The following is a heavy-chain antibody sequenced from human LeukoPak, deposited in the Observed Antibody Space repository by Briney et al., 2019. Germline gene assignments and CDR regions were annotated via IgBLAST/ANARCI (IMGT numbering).Heavy chain of an antibody. CDR3: AREVGGSAFDI. CDR1: EFTFRSYW. Sequence: SGGSLRLSCAASEFTFRSYWMHWVRQPPGKGLVWVSRINGDGSTTSNADSVKGRFTISRHNSKNTLYLQMNSLRAEDTAVYYCAREVGGSAFDIWGQGTMVTVSS. J-gene: IGHJ3*02. V-gene: IGHV3-74*01. CDR2: INGDGSTT. D-gene: IGHD3-16*01.